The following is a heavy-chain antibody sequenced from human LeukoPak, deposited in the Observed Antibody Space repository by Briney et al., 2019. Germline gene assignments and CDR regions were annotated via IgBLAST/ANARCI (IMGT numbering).Heavy chain of an antibody. V-gene: IGHV7-4-1*02. D-gene: IGHD3-22*01. Sequence: ASVKVSCKASGYTFTSYAMNRVRQAPGQGLEWMGWINTNTGNPTYAQGFTGRFVFSLDTSVSTAYLQISSLKAEDTAVYYCAPSGSGYYDDAFDIWGQGTMVTVSS. J-gene: IGHJ3*02. CDR3: APSGSGYYDDAFDI. CDR2: INTNTGNP. CDR1: GYTFTSYA.